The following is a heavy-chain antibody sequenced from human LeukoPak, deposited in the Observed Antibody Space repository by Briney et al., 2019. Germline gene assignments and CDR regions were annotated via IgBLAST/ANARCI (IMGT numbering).Heavy chain of an antibody. CDR1: GGSISSSSYY. Sequence: SETLSLTCTVSGGSISSSSYYWGWIRQPPGKGLEWIGSIYYSGSTYYNPSLKSRVTISVDTSKNQFSLKLSSVTAADTAVYYCARAHDILTGYDYWGQGTLVTVSS. D-gene: IGHD3-9*01. J-gene: IGHJ4*02. V-gene: IGHV4-39*07. CDR3: ARAHDILTGYDY. CDR2: IYYSGST.